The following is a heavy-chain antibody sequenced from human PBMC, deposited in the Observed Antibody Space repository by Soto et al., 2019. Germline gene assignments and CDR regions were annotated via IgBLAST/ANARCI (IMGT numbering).Heavy chain of an antibody. V-gene: IGHV3-21*01. CDR3: ARDVSTWHKGQNYFDY. Sequence: EVQLVESGGGLVKPGGSLRLSCAASGFTLSSYTINWVRQAPGQGLEWVSSISSSSDYRFYADSVKGRFTISRDNAENSLYLQMNGLTAEDTAIYYCARDVSTWHKGQNYFDYWGQGTLVTVSS. J-gene: IGHJ4*02. CDR2: ISSSSDYR. D-gene: IGHD2-2*01. CDR1: GFTLSSYT.